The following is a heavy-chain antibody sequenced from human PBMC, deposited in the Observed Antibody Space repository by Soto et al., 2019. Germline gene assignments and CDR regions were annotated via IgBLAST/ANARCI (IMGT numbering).Heavy chain of an antibody. Sequence: QVQVVQSRAEVKKPGASVKVSCKTSGCTFTDYDINWIRQAPGQGLEWMGWVSPDSGNAGYAPQFQGRVSMTSDTSISTVYMELSSLRAEDTAVYFCEVTTGYWGQGTMVTVSS. D-gene: IGHD2-21*02. CDR2: VSPDSGNA. CDR3: EVTTGY. CDR1: GCTFTDYD. J-gene: IGHJ4*02. V-gene: IGHV1-8*01.